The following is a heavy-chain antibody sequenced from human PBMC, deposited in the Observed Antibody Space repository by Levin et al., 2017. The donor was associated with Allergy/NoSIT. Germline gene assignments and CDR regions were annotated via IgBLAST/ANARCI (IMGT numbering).Heavy chain of an antibody. CDR3: AREGFEGAATGFDY. J-gene: IGHJ4*02. D-gene: IGHD2-15*01. V-gene: IGHV4-4*02. CDR2: INHSGIA. CDR1: GGSIRGSNW. Sequence: PSQTLSLTCAVSGGSIRGSNWWSWVRQSPGKGLEWIGEINHSGIANYNPSLRSRVTISIDKSKNQFSLKLSSVYVADTAVYYCAREGFEGAATGFDYWGQGILVTVSS.